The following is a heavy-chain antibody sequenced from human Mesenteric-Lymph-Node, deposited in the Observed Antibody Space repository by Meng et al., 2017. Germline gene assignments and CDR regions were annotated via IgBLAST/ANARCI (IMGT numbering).Heavy chain of an antibody. Sequence: QVKLQQGGAVPLKPSGTLSLTCAVSGGSLSSRNWWSWVRQPPGKGLEWIGEIYHSGSTNYNPSLKSRVTISVDESKNQFSLRLSSVTAADTAVYYCVRVGAYCGGDCYHPRWGQGTLVTVSS. CDR2: IYHSGST. J-gene: IGHJ4*02. CDR1: GGSLSSRNW. V-gene: IGHV4-4*02. CDR3: VRVGAYCGGDCYHPR. D-gene: IGHD2-21*02.